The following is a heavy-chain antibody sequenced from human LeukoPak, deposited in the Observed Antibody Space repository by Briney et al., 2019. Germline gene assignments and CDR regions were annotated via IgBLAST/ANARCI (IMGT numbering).Heavy chain of an antibody. J-gene: IGHJ4*02. CDR2: ISSSSTI. CDR1: GFTFSSYS. D-gene: IGHD5-18*01. CDR3: ARKRGYNDY. V-gene: IGHV3-48*04. Sequence: GSLRLSCAASGFTFSSYSMNWVRQAPGKGLEWVSYISSSSTIYYADSVKGRFTISRDNAKNSLYLQMNSLRAEDTAVYYCARKRGYNDYWGQGTLVTVSS.